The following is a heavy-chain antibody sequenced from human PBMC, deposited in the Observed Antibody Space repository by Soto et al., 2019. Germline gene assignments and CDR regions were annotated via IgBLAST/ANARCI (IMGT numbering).Heavy chain of an antibody. J-gene: IGHJ6*02. CDR1: GYTFSSYA. Sequence: GGSLRLSFAASGYTFSSYAMKLVRQAPGKGLEWVSLIGESGTPTYYADSVKGRFTISRDNSGNTLFLEMYSLRAEDTAVYYCARYIPGVRYYGMDVWGQGTTLTVSS. V-gene: IGHV3-23*01. CDR2: IGESGTPT. D-gene: IGHD2-2*01. CDR3: ARYIPGVRYYGMDV.